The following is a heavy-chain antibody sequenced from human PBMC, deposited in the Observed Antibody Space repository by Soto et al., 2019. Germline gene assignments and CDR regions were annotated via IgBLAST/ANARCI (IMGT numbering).Heavy chain of an antibody. CDR1: GFTFSSYA. CDR3: AKVGRSGPATGLFDY. Sequence: PGGSLRLSCAASGFTFSSYAMHWVRQAPGKGLEWVAVISYDGSNKYYADSVKGRFTISRDNSKNTLYLQMNSLRAEDTAVYYCAKVGRSGPATGLFDYWGQGTLVTVSS. CDR2: ISYDGSNK. D-gene: IGHD2-15*01. J-gene: IGHJ4*02. V-gene: IGHV3-30-3*01.